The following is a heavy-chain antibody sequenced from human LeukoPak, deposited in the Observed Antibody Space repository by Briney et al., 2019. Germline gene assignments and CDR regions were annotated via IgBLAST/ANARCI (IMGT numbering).Heavy chain of an antibody. V-gene: IGHV4-61*02. J-gene: IGHJ5*02. CDR1: GDSISSESYF. CDR3: AKGAGPLWFDP. Sequence: SQTLSLTCTVSGDSISSESYFWSWIRQPAGKGLEWIGRIQSTGSTNYNPSLKSRVTISRDTSKNQFSLKVTSVTAADTAVYYCAKGAGPLWFDPWGQGTLVTVSS. CDR2: IQSTGST. D-gene: IGHD6-19*01.